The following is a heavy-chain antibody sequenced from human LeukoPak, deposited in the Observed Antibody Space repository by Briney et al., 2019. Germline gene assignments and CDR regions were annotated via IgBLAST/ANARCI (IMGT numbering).Heavy chain of an antibody. CDR1: GGSMNSYY. CDR3: ARGGELEIVAHFDY. V-gene: IGHV4-4*07. J-gene: IGHJ4*02. CDR2: IYTSGST. Sequence: PSETLSLTCPVSGGSMNSYYWTWIRQPAGKGLEWIGRIYTSGSTNYNPSLKSRVTMSLDTSKNQFSLRLSSVTAADTAVYYCARGGELEIVAHFDYWGQGTLVTVSS. D-gene: IGHD5-12*01.